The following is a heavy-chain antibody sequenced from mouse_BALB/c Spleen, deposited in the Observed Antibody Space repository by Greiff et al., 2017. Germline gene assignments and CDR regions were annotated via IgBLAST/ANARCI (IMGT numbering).Heavy chain of an antibody. J-gene: IGHJ2*01. CDR1: GFTFSDYY. CDR3: ARYYDGSSYDYFDY. CDR2: ISDGGSYT. D-gene: IGHD1-1*01. V-gene: IGHV5-4*02. Sequence: EVQLVESGGGLVKPGGSLKLSCAASGFTFSDYYMYWVGQTPEKRLEWVATISDGGSYTYYPDSVKGRFTISRDNAKNTLYLQMSSLKSEDTAMYYGARYYDGSSYDYFDYWGQGTTLTVSS.